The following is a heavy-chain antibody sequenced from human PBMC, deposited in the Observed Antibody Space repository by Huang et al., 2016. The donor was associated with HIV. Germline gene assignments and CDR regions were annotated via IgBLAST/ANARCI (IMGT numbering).Heavy chain of an antibody. D-gene: IGHD3-10*01. CDR1: GYTFNTYG. CDR2: INTGKSNT. CDR3: ARVLWFGATLDGFDI. Sequence: QVNLVQSGAEVKEPGASVKVSCKASGYTFNTYGVHWVRQAPGQRLEWMGWINTGKSNTKYSQNFQGRLTITSDTFATTVYMDLNSLTSEDTAVYYCARVLWFGATLDGFDIWGQGTTVTVSS. V-gene: IGHV1-3*04. J-gene: IGHJ3*02.